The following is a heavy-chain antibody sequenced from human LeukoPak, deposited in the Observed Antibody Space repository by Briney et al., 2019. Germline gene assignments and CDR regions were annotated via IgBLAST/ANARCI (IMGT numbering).Heavy chain of an antibody. CDR2: IYYSGST. Sequence: SETLSLTCTGSGGPISSYHWSWIRQPPGKGLEWIGHIYYSGSTNYNLSLKSRVTISENTSNNQFSLKLSSVAAADTGVYYCAIGRYYYGSGTPPGYFDYWGQGTLVTVSS. CDR3: AIGRYYYGSGTPPGYFDY. D-gene: IGHD3-10*01. J-gene: IGHJ4*02. V-gene: IGHV4-59*01. CDR1: GGPISSYH.